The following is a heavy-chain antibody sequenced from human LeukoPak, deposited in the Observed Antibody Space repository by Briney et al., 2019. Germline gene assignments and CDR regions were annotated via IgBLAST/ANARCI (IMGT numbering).Heavy chain of an antibody. CDR3: ARVRYYYDSSGYSVPYYFDY. CDR2: IIPILGIA. J-gene: IGHJ4*02. D-gene: IGHD3-22*01. CDR1: GGTFISYA. V-gene: IGHV1-69*04. Sequence: ASVKVSCKASGGTFISYAISWVRQAPGQGLEWMGRIIPILGIANYAQKFQGRVTITADKSTSTAYMELSSLRSEDTAVYYCARVRYYYDSSGYSVPYYFDYWGQGTLVTVSS.